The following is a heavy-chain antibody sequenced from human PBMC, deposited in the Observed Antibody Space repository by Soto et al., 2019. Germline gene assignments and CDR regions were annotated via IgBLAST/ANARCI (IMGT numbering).Heavy chain of an antibody. J-gene: IGHJ6*02. V-gene: IGHV3-30*18. CDR1: GFTFSSYG. CDR3: AKVGGDPKGPYYYYGMDV. Sequence: QEQLVESGGGVVQPGRSLRLSCAASGFTFSSYGMHWVRQAPGKGLEWVAVISYDGSNKYYADSVKGRFTISRDNSKNTLYLQMNSLRAEDTAVYYCAKVGGDPKGPYYYYGMDVWGQGTTVTVSS. D-gene: IGHD1-26*01. CDR2: ISYDGSNK.